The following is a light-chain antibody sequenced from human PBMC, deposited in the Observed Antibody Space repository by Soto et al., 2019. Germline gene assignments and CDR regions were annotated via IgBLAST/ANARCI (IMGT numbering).Light chain of an antibody. Sequence: DIQLTQSPPFLSASVGDRVTITCRASQGISSYLAWYQQKPGKAPKLLIYAASSLQSGVPSRFSGSGSGTEFTLTISSLQAEDAAAYDCQQLYGFPFTLGGGTTVEI. V-gene: IGKV1-9*01. J-gene: IGKJ4*01. CDR3: QQLYGFPFT. CDR1: QGISSY. CDR2: AAS.